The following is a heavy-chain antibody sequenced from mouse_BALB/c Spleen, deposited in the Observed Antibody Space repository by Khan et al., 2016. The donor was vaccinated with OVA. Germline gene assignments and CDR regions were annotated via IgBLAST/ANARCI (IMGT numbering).Heavy chain of an antibody. D-gene: IGHD6-2*01. CDR1: GYTFTTYW. CDR2: INPSTGYT. Sequence: QVQLKQTGAELAKPGASVKMSCTASGYTFTTYWIHWIKQRPGQGLEWIGYINPSTGYTEYNQKFKDKATLTTDESSSAAYLQLSSLTSEDSAVYYCTRRGLDSLFTIWGQGTMVTVSA. V-gene: IGHV1-7*01. CDR3: TRRGLDSLFTI. J-gene: IGHJ3*01.